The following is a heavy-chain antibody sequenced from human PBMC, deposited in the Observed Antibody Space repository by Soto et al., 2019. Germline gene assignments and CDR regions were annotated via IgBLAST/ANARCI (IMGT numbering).Heavy chain of an antibody. CDR3: ARDPRYYDSSGYLFY. CDR2: IIPIFGTA. V-gene: IGHV1-69*13. Sequence: GASVKVSFKASGGTFSSYAIIWVRQAPGQGLEWMGGIIPIFGTANYAQKFQGRVTITADESTSTAYMELSSLRSEDTAVYYCARDPRYYDSSGYLFYWGQGTLVNVSS. J-gene: IGHJ4*02. D-gene: IGHD3-22*01. CDR1: GGTFSSYA.